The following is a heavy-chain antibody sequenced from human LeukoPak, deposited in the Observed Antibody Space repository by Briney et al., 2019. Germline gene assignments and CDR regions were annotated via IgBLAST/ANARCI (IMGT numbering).Heavy chain of an antibody. CDR2: INTNTGIP. Sequence: ASVKVSCKASGYTFTSYAMNWVRQAPGQGLEWMGWINTNTGIPTYAQGFTGRFVFSLDTSVSTAYLQINSLKAEDTAVYYCARDLYNSGSYFKDYWGQGTLVTVSS. V-gene: IGHV7-4-1*02. CDR3: ARDLYNSGSYFKDY. D-gene: IGHD3-10*01. CDR1: GYTFTSYA. J-gene: IGHJ4*02.